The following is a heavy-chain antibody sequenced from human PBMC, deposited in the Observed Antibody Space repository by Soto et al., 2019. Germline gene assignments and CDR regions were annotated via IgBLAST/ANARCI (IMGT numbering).Heavy chain of an antibody. D-gene: IGHD3-10*01. CDR1: GGSISSSSYY. J-gene: IGHJ4*02. Sequence: SETLSLTCTVSGGSISSSSYYWGWIRQPPGKGLEWIGSIYYSGSTYYNPSLKSRVTISVDTSKNQFSLKLSSVTAADTAVYYCATEHYYYGSGSYAYWGQGTLVTVSS. CDR2: IYYSGST. CDR3: ATEHYYYGSGSYAY. V-gene: IGHV4-39*01.